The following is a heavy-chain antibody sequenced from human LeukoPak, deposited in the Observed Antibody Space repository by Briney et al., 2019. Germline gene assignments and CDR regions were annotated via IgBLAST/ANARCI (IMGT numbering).Heavy chain of an antibody. Sequence: GGSLRLSCAASGFTFSDHYMDWVRQAPGKGLEWVGRTRNKANSYTTEYAASVKGRFTISRDDSKNSLYLQMNSLKTEETAVYYCARAFRIGGYYYYMDVWGKGTTVTVSS. CDR2: TRNKANSYTT. J-gene: IGHJ6*03. CDR1: GFTFSDHY. CDR3: ARAFRIGGYYYYMDV. V-gene: IGHV3-72*01. D-gene: IGHD1-26*01.